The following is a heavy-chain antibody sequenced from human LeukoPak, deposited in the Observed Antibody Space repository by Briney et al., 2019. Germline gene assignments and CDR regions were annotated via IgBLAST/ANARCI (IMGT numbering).Heavy chain of an antibody. CDR3: ASIPQRTPFDY. V-gene: IGHV1-2*06. CDR1: GYTFTGYY. Sequence: ASVKVSCKASGYTFTGYYMHWVRQAPGQGLEWMGRINPNSGGTNYAQKFQGKVTMTRDTSISTAYMELSRLRSDNTAVYYCASIPQRTPFDYWGQGTLVTVSS. J-gene: IGHJ4*02. CDR2: INPNSGGT.